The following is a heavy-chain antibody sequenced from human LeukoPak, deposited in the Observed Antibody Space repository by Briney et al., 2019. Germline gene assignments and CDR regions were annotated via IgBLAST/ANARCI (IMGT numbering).Heavy chain of an antibody. Sequence: GGSLRLSCAASGFTFSDYYMSWIRQAPGKGLEWVSYISSSGSTIYYADSVKGRFTISRDNAKNSLYLQMNSLRAEDTAVYYCARDSGYGDYVFYFDYWGQGTLVTVSS. V-gene: IGHV3-11*01. CDR1: GFTFSDYY. J-gene: IGHJ4*02. D-gene: IGHD4-17*01. CDR3: ARDSGYGDYVFYFDY. CDR2: ISSSGSTI.